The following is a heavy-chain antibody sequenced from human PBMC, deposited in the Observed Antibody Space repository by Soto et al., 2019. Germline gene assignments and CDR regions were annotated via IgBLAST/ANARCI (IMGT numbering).Heavy chain of an antibody. CDR2: VNPSGGHT. CDR1: GDTFTDYY. D-gene: IGHD2-21*02. CDR3: ARGGHVVVVTAALDY. J-gene: IGHJ4*01. Sequence: QVQLVQSGAEVKKPGASVKVSCKASGDTFTDYYIHWVRQAPGQGLEWMGTVNPSGGHTTYAQHFLCRVTMTRDTSTSTLYMALTSLTSEDTAVYYCARGGHVVVVTAALDYSGHGTLVTVSS. V-gene: IGHV1-46*01.